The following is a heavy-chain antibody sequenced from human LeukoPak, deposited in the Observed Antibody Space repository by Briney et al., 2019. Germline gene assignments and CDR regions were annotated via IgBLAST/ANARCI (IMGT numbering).Heavy chain of an antibody. J-gene: IGHJ3*01. Sequence: GGSLRLSCVGSGFIFSASSIHWVRQGSGKGLEWVGLISSKSKNYATEDTASVRGRFTISRDDSKNTAFLQMNSLKAEDTALYYCVRRGDAFSEGYDVWGRGTMVTVPS. V-gene: IGHV3-73*01. CDR3: VRRGDAFSEGYDV. D-gene: IGHD5-24*01. CDR1: GFIFSASS. CDR2: ISSKSKNYAT.